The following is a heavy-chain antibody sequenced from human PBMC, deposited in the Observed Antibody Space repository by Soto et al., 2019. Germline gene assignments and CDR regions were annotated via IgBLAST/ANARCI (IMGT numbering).Heavy chain of an antibody. J-gene: IGHJ5*02. Sequence: GWSLRLSCAASGFTFSSYSMNWVRQAPGKGLEWVSSISSSSSYIYYADSVKGRFTISRDNAKNSLYLQMNSLRAEDTAVYYCARDGGSGLSWFDPWGQGTQVTVSS. CDR1: GFTFSSYS. V-gene: IGHV3-21*01. D-gene: IGHD6-19*01. CDR2: ISSSSSYI. CDR3: ARDGGSGLSWFDP.